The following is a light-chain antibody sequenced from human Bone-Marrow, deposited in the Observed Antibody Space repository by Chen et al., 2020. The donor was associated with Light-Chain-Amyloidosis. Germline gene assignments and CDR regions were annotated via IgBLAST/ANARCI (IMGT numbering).Light chain of an antibody. Sequence: SYELTQPPSVSVSPGQTARITCSGDDLPTKYAYWYHQTPGQAPVLVIHRDTERPSGISARFAGSSSGTTATLTVSGVQAEDEADYHCQSADSSGTYEVIFGGGTKLTVL. CDR1: DLPTKY. V-gene: IGLV3-25*03. J-gene: IGLJ2*01. CDR3: QSADSSGTYEVI. CDR2: RDT.